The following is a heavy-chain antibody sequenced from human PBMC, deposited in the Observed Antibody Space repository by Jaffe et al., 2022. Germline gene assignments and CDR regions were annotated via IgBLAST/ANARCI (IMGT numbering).Heavy chain of an antibody. CDR2: IYTSGST. CDR1: GGSISSGSYY. J-gene: IGHJ3*02. Sequence: QVQLQESGPGLVKPSQTLSLTCTVSGGSISSGSYYWSWIRQPAGKGLEWIGRIYTSGSTNYNPSLKSRVTISVDTSKNQFSLKLSSVTAADTAVYYCAREGGYGDYVFAFDIWGQGTMVTVSS. V-gene: IGHV4-61*02. D-gene: IGHD4-17*01. CDR3: AREGGYGDYVFAFDI.